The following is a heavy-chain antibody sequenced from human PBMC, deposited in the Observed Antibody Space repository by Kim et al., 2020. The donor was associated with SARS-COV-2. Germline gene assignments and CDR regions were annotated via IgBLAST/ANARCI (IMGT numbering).Heavy chain of an antibody. CDR1: GFTFSNAW. CDR3: TTDYVWFGHKTYYYYGMDV. Sequence: GGSLRLSCAASGFTFSNAWMSWVRQAPGKGLEWVGRIKSKTDGGTTDYAAPVKGRFTISRDDSKNTLYLQMNSLKTEDTAVYYCTTDYVWFGHKTYYYYGMDVWGQGTTVTVSS. V-gene: IGHV3-15*01. J-gene: IGHJ6*02. CDR2: IKSKTDGGTT. D-gene: IGHD3-10*01.